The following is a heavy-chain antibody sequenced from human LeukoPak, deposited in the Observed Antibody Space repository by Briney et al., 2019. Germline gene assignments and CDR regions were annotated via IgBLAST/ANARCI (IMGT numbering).Heavy chain of an antibody. J-gene: IGHJ4*02. D-gene: IGHD3-3*01. CDR3: AKGSNYDFWSGARYFGY. CDR1: GFTFSSYG. V-gene: IGHV3-33*06. CDR2: IWYDGSNK. Sequence: GGSLRLSCAASGFTFSSYGMHWVRQAPGKGLEWVAVIWYDGSNKYYADSVKGRFTMSRDNSKTTLYLQMNSLRAEDTAVYYCAKGSNYDFWSGARYFGYWGQGILVTVSS.